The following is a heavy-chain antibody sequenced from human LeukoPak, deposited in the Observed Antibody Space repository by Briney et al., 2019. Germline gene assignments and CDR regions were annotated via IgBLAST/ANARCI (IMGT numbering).Heavy chain of an antibody. CDR2: IKQDGSDK. CDR1: GFTFSSYW. CDR3: AKERGPRSAFDY. J-gene: IGHJ4*02. V-gene: IGHV3-7*01. Sequence: GGSLRLSCAASGFTFSSYWMSWVRQAPGKGLEWVANIKQDGSDKYYVDSVKGRFTISRDNSKNTLYLQMNSLRTEDTAVYYCAKERGPRSAFDYWGQGTLVSVSS.